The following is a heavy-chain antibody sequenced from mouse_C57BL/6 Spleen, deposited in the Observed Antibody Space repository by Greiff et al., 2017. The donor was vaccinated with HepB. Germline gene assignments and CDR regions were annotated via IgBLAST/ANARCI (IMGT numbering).Heavy chain of an antibody. Sequence: DVKLVESGGGLVKPGGSLKLSCAASGFTFSSYAMSWVRQTPEKRLEWVATISDGGSYTYYPDNVKGRFTISRDNAKNNLYLQMSHLKSEDTAMYYCARELSLFDYWGQGTTLTVSS. J-gene: IGHJ2*01. V-gene: IGHV5-4*01. CDR3: ARELSLFDY. D-gene: IGHD6-1*01. CDR2: ISDGGSYT. CDR1: GFTFSSYA.